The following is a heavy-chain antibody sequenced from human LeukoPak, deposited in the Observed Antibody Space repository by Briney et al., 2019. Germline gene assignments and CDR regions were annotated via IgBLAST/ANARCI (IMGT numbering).Heavy chain of an antibody. Sequence: SETLSLTRAVSGYSIGSGYYWGWIRQPPGKGLEWIGSIYHSGSTYYNPSLKSRVTISVDTSKNQFSLKLSSVTAADTAVYYCARVRDAGFGELLFGYFDYWGQGTLVTVSS. J-gene: IGHJ4*02. CDR2: IYHSGST. V-gene: IGHV4-38-2*01. CDR1: GYSIGSGYY. CDR3: ARVRDAGFGELLFGYFDY. D-gene: IGHD3-10*01.